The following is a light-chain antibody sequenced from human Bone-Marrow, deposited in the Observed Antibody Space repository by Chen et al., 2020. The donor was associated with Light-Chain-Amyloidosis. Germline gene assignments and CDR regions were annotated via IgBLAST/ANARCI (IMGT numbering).Light chain of an antibody. J-gene: IGKJ1*01. V-gene: IGKV3-15*01. Sequence: VMTQSPVALSVSPGDTATLSCRASQSIRGNLAWYQQRPGQAPRLLIYGASARAPGIPASFSGSGFETDFTLTISTIQSEDFAVYYCQQYNNWPLTFGQGTRVDIK. CDR3: QQYNNWPLT. CDR2: GAS. CDR1: QSIRGN.